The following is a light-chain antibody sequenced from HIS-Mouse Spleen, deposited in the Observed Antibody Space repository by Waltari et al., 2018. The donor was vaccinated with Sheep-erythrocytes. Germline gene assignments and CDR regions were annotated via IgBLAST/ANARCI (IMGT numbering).Light chain of an antibody. J-gene: IGKJ1*01. CDR2: DAS. V-gene: IGKV1-13*02. CDR1: QAISSA. Sequence: AIQLTQSPSSLSASVGDRVTITCRASQAISSALAWYQQKPGKAPKLLIYDASSLESGVPSRFSGSGSGTDFTLTISSLQPEDFATYYCLQHNSYPWTFGQGTKVEIK. CDR3: LQHNSYPWT.